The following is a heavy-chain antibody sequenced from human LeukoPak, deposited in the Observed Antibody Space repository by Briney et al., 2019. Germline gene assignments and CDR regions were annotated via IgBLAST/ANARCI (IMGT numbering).Heavy chain of an antibody. CDR3: ARGKPGIAAAGTLSPLDY. J-gene: IGHJ4*02. CDR2: ISYDGTTK. Sequence: GRSLRLSCAASGFTFSTYSIHWVRQAPGNGLEWVAVISYDGTTKYYAHSVKGRFTISRDNSKNTLYLQMSSLETEDTVVYYCARGKPGIAAAGTLSPLDYWGQGALVTVSS. CDR1: GFTFSTYS. D-gene: IGHD6-13*01. V-gene: IGHV3-30*04.